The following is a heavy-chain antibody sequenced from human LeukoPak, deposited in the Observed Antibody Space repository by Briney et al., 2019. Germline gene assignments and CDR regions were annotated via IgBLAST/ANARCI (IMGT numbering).Heavy chain of an antibody. V-gene: IGHV1-69*05. CDR3: ARLAVRGVSLNWYFDL. Sequence: SVKVSCKASGGTFSSYAISWVRQAPGQGLEWMGGIIPIFGIANYAQKFQGRVTITTDESTSTAYMELSSLRSEDTAVYYCARLAVRGVSLNWYFDLWGRGTLVTVSS. D-gene: IGHD3-10*01. J-gene: IGHJ2*01. CDR1: GGTFSSYA. CDR2: IIPIFGIA.